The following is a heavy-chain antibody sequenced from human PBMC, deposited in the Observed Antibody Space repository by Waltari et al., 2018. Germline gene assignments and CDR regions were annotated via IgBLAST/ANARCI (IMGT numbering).Heavy chain of an antibody. J-gene: IGHJ4*02. D-gene: IGHD3-22*01. CDR1: GFTFSSYA. Sequence: VQLVESGGGLVQPGGSLRLSCAASGFTFSSYAMSWVRQAPGKGLEWVAVTWYDGTNKYYADSVKGRFTISRDNSKTTLYLQMNSLRAEDTAVYYCARNHYESSGYYYFDSWGQGTLVTVSS. CDR2: TWYDGTNK. V-gene: IGHV3-33*08. CDR3: ARNHYESSGYYYFDS.